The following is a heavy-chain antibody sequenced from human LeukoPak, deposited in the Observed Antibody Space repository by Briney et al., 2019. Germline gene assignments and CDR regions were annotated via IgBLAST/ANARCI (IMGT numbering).Heavy chain of an antibody. CDR3: AGGNGYHPLTTY. D-gene: IGHD3-22*01. CDR1: DSIFRHYG. CDR2: IGDDGTNR. V-gene: IGHV3-33*01. J-gene: IGHJ1*01. Sequence: GGSLRLSCAASDSIFRHYGMHWVRQAPGRGLEWVAVIGDDGTNRHYGDSVKGRFTLSRDKSKNAVYLQMDSLRAEDTAVYYCAGGNGYHPLTTYWGQGTLVTVSS.